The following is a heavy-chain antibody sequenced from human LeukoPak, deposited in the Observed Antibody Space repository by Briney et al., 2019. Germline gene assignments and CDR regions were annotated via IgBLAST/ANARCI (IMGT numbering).Heavy chain of an antibody. CDR2: ISGSGGST. D-gene: IGHD6-13*01. Sequence: GGSLRLSCAASGFTFSSYAMSWVRQAPGKGLEWVSAISGSGGSTYYADSVKGRFTISRDNSKNTLYLQMNSLRAEDTAVYYWAKIIGNSWVGWCWFDPWGQGTLVTVSS. J-gene: IGHJ5*02. V-gene: IGHV3-23*01. CDR3: AKIIGNSWVGWCWFDP. CDR1: GFTFSSYA.